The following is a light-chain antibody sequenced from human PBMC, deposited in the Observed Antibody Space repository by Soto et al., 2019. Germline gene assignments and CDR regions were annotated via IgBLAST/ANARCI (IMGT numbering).Light chain of an antibody. CDR1: QSVLSRSDNKNY. CDR2: WAS. CDR3: QQYYGTPIT. V-gene: IGKV4-1*01. Sequence: DFVMTQSPDSLAVSLGERATVNCKSSQSVLSRSDNKNYLAWYQQKAGQPSKLVIRWASTREPGVPDRFSGSGSGTDFTLTISSLQAEDVAVYFCQQYYGTPITFGQGTRLEIK. J-gene: IGKJ5*01.